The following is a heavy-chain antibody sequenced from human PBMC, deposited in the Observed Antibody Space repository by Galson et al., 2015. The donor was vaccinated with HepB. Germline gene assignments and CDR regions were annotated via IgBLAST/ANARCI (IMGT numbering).Heavy chain of an antibody. CDR2: INHSGST. CDR3: ARGLYYYDSSGYYPLDY. CDR1: GGSFSGYY. J-gene: IGHJ4*02. Sequence: ETLSLTCAVYGGSFSGYYWSWIRQPPGKGLEWIGEINHSGSTNYNPSLKSRVTISVDTSKNQFSLKLSSVTAADTAVYYCARGLYYYDSSGYYPLDYWGQGTLVTVSS. D-gene: IGHD3-22*01. V-gene: IGHV4-34*01.